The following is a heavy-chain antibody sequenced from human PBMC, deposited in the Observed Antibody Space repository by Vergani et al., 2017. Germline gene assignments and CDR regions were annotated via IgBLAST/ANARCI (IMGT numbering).Heavy chain of an antibody. D-gene: IGHD3-10*01. J-gene: IGHJ5*02. CDR3: KKRGRLLWFVELFNWFYP. Sequence: EVQLVESRGVLVQPGGSLRLSCAASGFTVSSNEMSWVRQAPGKGLEWVSSISGGSTYYADSRKGRFTIARDNSKNTLHLQMNSLRVEDTAVYYWKKRGRLLWFVELFNWFYPWGQGTLVTVSS. CDR2: ISGGST. V-gene: IGHV3-38-3*01. CDR1: GFTVSSNE.